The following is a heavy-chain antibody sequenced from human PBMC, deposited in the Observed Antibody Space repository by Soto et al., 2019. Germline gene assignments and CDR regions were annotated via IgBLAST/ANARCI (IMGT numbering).Heavy chain of an antibody. CDR2: ISRYGDIT. CDR3: AKDGNLDHESRVYLLDN. V-gene: IGHV3-23*01. J-gene: IGHJ4*02. CDR1: EFTFNIYA. D-gene: IGHD1-7*01. Sequence: GGSLRLCCAASEFTFNIYAMTRVRQAPGKGLEWVSAISRYGDITYYADSVEGRFSISRDNSKNTLYLQMNSLRAEDTAVYYFAKDGNLDHESRVYLLDNWGQGTLVPVSS.